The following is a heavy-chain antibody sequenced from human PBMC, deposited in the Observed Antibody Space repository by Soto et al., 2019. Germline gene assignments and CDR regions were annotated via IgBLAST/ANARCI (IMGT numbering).Heavy chain of an antibody. Sequence: EVQLLESGGGLVQPGGSLRLSCAASGFTFSSYAMSWVRQAPGKGLEWVSAISGSGGSTYYAYSVKGRFTISRDNSKNTLYLQMNSLRAEDTAVYYCAKNYSNYGYYYYGMDVWGQGTTVTVSS. CDR3: AKNYSNYGYYYYGMDV. V-gene: IGHV3-23*01. J-gene: IGHJ6*02. CDR1: GFTFSSYA. D-gene: IGHD4-4*01. CDR2: ISGSGGST.